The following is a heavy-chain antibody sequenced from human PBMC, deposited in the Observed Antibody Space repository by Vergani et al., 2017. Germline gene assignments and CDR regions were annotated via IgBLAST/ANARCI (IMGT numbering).Heavy chain of an antibody. CDR3: ARRVVVVPAARVSWFDP. D-gene: IGHD2-2*01. V-gene: IGHV4-39*01. Sequence: QLQLQESGPGLVKPSETLSLTCTVSGGSISSSSYYWGWIRQPPGKGLELIGSIYYSGSTYYNPSLKSRVTISVDTSKNQFSLKLSSVTAADTAVYYCARRVVVVPAARVSWFDPWGQGTLVTVSS. CDR2: IYYSGST. J-gene: IGHJ5*02. CDR1: GGSISSSSYY.